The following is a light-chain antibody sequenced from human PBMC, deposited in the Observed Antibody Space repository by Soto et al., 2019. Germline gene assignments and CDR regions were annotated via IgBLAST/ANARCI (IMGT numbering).Light chain of an antibody. V-gene: IGKV3-11*01. CDR2: DAS. Sequence: EIVLTQSPATLSLSPGERATHSCRASQSVSSYLAWYQQKPGQAPRLLIYDASNRATGIPARFSGSGSGTDFTLTISSLEPEDFAVYYCQQRSNWPPGKTFGQGTKVEIK. CDR1: QSVSSY. CDR3: QQRSNWPPGKT. J-gene: IGKJ1*01.